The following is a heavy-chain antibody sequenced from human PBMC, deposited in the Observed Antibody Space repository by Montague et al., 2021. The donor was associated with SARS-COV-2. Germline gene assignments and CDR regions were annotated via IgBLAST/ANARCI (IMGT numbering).Heavy chain of an antibody. J-gene: IGHJ5*01. D-gene: IGHD5-12*01. V-gene: IGHV3-23*01. CDR1: GFSFSRYA. CDR2: ISGASVRI. CDR3: VKVRDGGYDYPNGFDS. Sequence: SLRLSCEASGFSFSRYAMSWVRQAPGEGLEWVSGISGASVRIYYADSVKGRFTISRDNSKNTLDVQMNSLRAEDTAVYYCVKVRDGGYDYPNGFDSWGQGTLVTVSS.